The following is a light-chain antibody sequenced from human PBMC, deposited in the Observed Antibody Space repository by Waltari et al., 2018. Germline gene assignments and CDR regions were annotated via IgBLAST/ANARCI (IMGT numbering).Light chain of an antibody. CDR2: GAS. J-gene: IGKJ1*01. CDR3: QHYLRLPVT. Sequence: EIVLTQSPGTLSLSPGESATLSCRTSQSVTRALAWYQQKPGQAPRLLIYGASNRATGIQDRFSGSASGTDFSLTISSLEPEDFAVYYCQHYLRLPVTFGQGTKVEVK. V-gene: IGKV3-20*01. CDR1: QSVTRA.